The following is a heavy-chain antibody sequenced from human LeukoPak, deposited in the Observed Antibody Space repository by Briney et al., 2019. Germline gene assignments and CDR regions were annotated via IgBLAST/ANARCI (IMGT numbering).Heavy chain of an antibody. J-gene: IGHJ4*02. CDR3: ARHSRGYDSEFGY. CDR2: MYYSGST. D-gene: IGHD5-12*01. V-gene: IGHV4-59*08. CDR1: GDSIITYY. Sequence: SETLSLTCTVSGDSIITYYWSWIRQPPGKGLEWIGYMYYSGSTNYNPSLKSRVTISVDKSRNQFSLTLSSVTAADTAVYYCARHSRGYDSEFGYWGQGTPVTVSS.